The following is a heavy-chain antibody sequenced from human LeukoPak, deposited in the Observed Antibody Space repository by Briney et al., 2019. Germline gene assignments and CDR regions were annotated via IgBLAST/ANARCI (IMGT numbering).Heavy chain of an antibody. CDR2: INPNSGGT. J-gene: IGHJ5*02. Sequence: ASVKVSCKASGYTFTGYYMHWVRQAPGQGLEWMGWINPNSGGTKYAQKFQGRVTMTRDTSISTAYMELSRLRSDDTAVYYCATSYCGGDCSSGWFDPWGQGTLVTVSS. CDR3: ATSYCGGDCSSGWFDP. D-gene: IGHD2-21*02. CDR1: GYTFTGYY. V-gene: IGHV1-2*02.